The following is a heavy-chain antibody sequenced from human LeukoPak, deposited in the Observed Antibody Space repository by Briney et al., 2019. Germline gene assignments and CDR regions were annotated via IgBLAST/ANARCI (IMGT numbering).Heavy chain of an antibody. CDR1: GGSFSGYY. Sequence: PSETLSLTCAVYGGSFSGYYWSWIRQPPGKGLEWIGEINHSGSTNYNPSLKSRVTISVDTSKNQFSLKLGSVTAADTAVYYCARRKKNRSSSWCGRDAFDIWGQGTMVTVSS. V-gene: IGHV4-34*01. CDR3: ARRKKNRSSSWCGRDAFDI. CDR2: INHSGST. J-gene: IGHJ3*02. D-gene: IGHD6-13*01.